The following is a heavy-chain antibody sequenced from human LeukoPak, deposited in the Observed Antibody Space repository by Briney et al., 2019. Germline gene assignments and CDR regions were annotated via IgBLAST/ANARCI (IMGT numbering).Heavy chain of an antibody. CDR2: ISAYKGDT. CDR1: GYTFTAYY. Sequence: GASVKVSCKASGYTFTAYYMHWVRQAPGQGFEWMGWISAYKGDTIYAQKFQGRVTMTTDTSTTTAYMELRSLRSEDTAVYYCAKDFLPVGTPSNYFDYWGQGTLVTVSS. J-gene: IGHJ4*02. D-gene: IGHD4-23*01. V-gene: IGHV1-18*04. CDR3: AKDFLPVGTPSNYFDY.